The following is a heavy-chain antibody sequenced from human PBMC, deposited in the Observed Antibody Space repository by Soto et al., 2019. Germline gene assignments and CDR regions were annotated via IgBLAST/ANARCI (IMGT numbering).Heavy chain of an antibody. J-gene: IGHJ4*02. CDR1: GFTFSSYG. V-gene: IGHV3-30*18. Sequence: GGSLRLSCAASGFTFSSYGMHWVRQAPGKGLEWVAVISYDGSNKYYADSVKGRFTISRDNSKNTLYLQMNSLRAEDTAVYYCAKDKSSSGYYYRFDYWGQGTLVTVSS. CDR2: ISYDGSNK. CDR3: AKDKSSSGYYYRFDY. D-gene: IGHD3-22*01.